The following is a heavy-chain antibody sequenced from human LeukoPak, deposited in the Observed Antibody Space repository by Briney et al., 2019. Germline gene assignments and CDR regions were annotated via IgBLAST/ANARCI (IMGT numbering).Heavy chain of an antibody. D-gene: IGHD3-9*01. CDR1: GFTVSSNY. CDR2: IYSGGST. CDR3: ARDRGYDILTGYAYYYYGMDV. V-gene: IGHV3-66*01. Sequence: GGSLRLSCAASGFTVSSNYMSWVRQAPGKGLEWVSVIYSGGSTYYADSVKGRFTISRDNSKNTLYLQMNSLRAEDTAVYYCARDRGYDILTGYAYYYYGMDVWGKGTTVTVSS. J-gene: IGHJ6*04.